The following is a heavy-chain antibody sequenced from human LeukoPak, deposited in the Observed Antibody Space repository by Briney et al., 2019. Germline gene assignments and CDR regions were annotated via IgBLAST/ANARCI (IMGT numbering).Heavy chain of an antibody. CDR1: GFTFSSYS. V-gene: IGHV3-21*01. J-gene: IGHJ4*02. Sequence: GGSLRLSCAASGFTFSSYSMNWVRQAPGKGLEWVSSISSSSSCIYYADSVKGRFTISRDNAKNSLYLQMNSLRAEDTAVYYCARGSATAMDGSVDYWGQGTLVTVSS. D-gene: IGHD5-18*01. CDR2: ISSSSSCI. CDR3: ARGSATAMDGSVDY.